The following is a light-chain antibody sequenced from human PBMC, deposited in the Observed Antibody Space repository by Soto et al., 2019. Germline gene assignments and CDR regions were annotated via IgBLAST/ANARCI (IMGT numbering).Light chain of an antibody. Sequence: EIQMTESTSTLSASVGDRVTITCRASQSISSWFAWYQQKPGKAPKLLIYDASSLESGVPSRFSGSGSGTEFTLTISSLQPDDFATYYCQQYNSYSWTFGQGTKVDIK. CDR1: QSISSW. CDR2: DAS. CDR3: QQYNSYSWT. J-gene: IGKJ1*01. V-gene: IGKV1-5*01.